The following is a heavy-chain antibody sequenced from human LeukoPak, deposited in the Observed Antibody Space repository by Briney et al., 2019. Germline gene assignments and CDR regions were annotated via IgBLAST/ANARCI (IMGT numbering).Heavy chain of an antibody. Sequence: KPSETLSLTCTVSGASITSYYWSWIRQPPGKGPEWIGYIYYSGSTTYNPSLKSRVTMSVDTSKSQFSLNLSSVTAADTAVYYCATTQGNLLGYWGQGTLATVSS. CDR2: IYYSGST. CDR3: ATTQGNLLGY. J-gene: IGHJ4*02. V-gene: IGHV4-59*08. D-gene: IGHD3-10*01. CDR1: GASITSYY.